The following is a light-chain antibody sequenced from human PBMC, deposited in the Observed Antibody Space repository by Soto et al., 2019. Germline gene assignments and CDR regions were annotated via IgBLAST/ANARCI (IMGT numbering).Light chain of an antibody. CDR2: EVS. V-gene: IGLV2-14*01. CDR3: SSFTSSNSFYV. J-gene: IGLJ1*01. Sequence: QSALTQPASVSGSPGQSITISCTGTSSDIGGYNYVSWYQQHPGKAPKVMIYEVSNRPSGVSNRFSGSKSGNTASLTISGLQAEDEADYYCSSFTSSNSFYVFATGTRSPS. CDR1: SSDIGGYNY.